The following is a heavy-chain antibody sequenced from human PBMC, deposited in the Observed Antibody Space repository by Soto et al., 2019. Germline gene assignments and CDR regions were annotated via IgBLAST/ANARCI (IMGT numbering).Heavy chain of an antibody. J-gene: IGHJ4*02. CDR2: LIPILGTT. CDR3: ARASGYVSGWYHDY. V-gene: IGHV1-69*01. D-gene: IGHD6-19*01. CDR1: RGTFSSDA. Sequence: QVQLVQSGAEVRKPGSSVKVSCKASRGTFSSDAVSWVRQAPGQGLEWMGGLIPILGTTHYAQKFQGRVTITADESTNTAYMELSSLRSDDTAVYYCARASGYVSGWYHDYWGQGTRVTVSS.